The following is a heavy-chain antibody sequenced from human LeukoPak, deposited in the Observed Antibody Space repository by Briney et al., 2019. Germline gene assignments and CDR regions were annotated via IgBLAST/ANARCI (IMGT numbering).Heavy chain of an antibody. V-gene: IGHV3-48*01. CDR3: ARMSGSRLPGY. CDR2: ISSSSSAR. CDR1: GFTFSNHS. Sequence: GGSLRLSCAASGFTFSNHSMNWVRQVPGKGLEWISYISSSSSARYYAGSVKGRFTISRDDASNSLYLQMNSLRAEDPAIYYCARMSGSRLPGYWGQGALVTVSS. D-gene: IGHD3-3*01. J-gene: IGHJ4*02.